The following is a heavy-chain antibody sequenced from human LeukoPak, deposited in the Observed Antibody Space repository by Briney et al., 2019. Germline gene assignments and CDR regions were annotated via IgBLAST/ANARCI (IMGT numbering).Heavy chain of an antibody. D-gene: IGHD3-22*01. Sequence: PSETLSLTCAVYGGSFSGYYWSWIRQPPGKGLEWIGEINHSGSTNYNPSLKSRVTISVDTSKNQFSLKLSSVTAADTAVYYCARRPGYYDSSGSFFDYWGQGTLVTVSS. CDR3: ARRPGYYDSSGSFFDY. CDR2: INHSGST. V-gene: IGHV4-34*01. J-gene: IGHJ4*02. CDR1: GGSFSGYY.